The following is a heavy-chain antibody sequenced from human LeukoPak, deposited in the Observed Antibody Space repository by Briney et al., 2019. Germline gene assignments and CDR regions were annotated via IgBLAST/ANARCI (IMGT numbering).Heavy chain of an antibody. Sequence: SETLSLTCTVSGGSISSYYWSWIRQPAGKGLEWIGRIYTSGSTNYNPSLKSRVTMSVDTSKNQFSLKLSSVTAADTAVYYCARGNEYSSSSGGFDYWGQETLVTVSS. CDR2: IYTSGST. CDR1: GGSISSYY. D-gene: IGHD6-6*01. V-gene: IGHV4-4*07. J-gene: IGHJ4*02. CDR3: ARGNEYSSSSGGFDY.